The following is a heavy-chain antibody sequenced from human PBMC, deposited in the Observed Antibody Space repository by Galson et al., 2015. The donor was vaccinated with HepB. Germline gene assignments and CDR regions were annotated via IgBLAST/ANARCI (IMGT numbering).Heavy chain of an antibody. CDR3: ARQRRGRAVAGTYLDY. CDR2: IYYSGST. V-gene: IGHV4-39*01. D-gene: IGHD6-19*01. CDR1: GGSISSSSYY. Sequence: ETLSLTCTVSGGSISSSSYYWGWIRQPPGKGLEWIGSIYYSGSTYYNPSLKSRVTISVDTSKNQFSLKLSSVTAADMAVYYCARQRRGRAVAGTYLDYWGQGTLVTVSS. J-gene: IGHJ4*02.